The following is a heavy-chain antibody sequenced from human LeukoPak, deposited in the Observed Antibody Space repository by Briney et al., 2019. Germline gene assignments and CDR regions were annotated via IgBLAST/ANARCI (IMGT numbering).Heavy chain of an antibody. V-gene: IGHV3-30-3*01. Sequence: GGSLRLSCAASGFTFSSYAMHWVRQAPGKGLEWVAVISYDGSNKYYADSVKGRFTISRDNSKNTLYLQMNSLRAEDTAVYYCAREASIAVAPFDYWGQGTLVTVSS. CDR1: GFTFSSYA. CDR2: ISYDGSNK. D-gene: IGHD6-19*01. CDR3: AREASIAVAPFDY. J-gene: IGHJ4*02.